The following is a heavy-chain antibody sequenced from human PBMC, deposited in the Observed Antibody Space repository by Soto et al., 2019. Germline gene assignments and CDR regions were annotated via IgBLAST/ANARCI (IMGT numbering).Heavy chain of an antibody. CDR3: ARVRITMMGGSLGYGMDV. Sequence: NPGGSLRLSCAASGFTFSDYYMSWIRQAPGKGLEWVSYISSSSSYTNYADSVKGRFTISRDNAKNSLYLQMNSLRAEDTAVYYCARVRITMMGGSLGYGMDVWGQGTTVTVSS. D-gene: IGHD3-22*01. CDR2: ISSSSSYT. J-gene: IGHJ6*02. CDR1: GFTFSDYY. V-gene: IGHV3-11*06.